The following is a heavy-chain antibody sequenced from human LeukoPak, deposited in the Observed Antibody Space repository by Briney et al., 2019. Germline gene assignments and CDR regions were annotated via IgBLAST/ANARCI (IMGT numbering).Heavy chain of an antibody. CDR1: GFTFSSYA. D-gene: IGHD3-10*01. CDR2: ISGSGGST. J-gene: IGHJ4*02. V-gene: IGHV3-23*01. Sequence: PGGSLRLSCAASGFTFSSYAMSWVRQAPGKGLEWVSAISGSGGSTYYADSVKGRFTISRDNSKNTLYLQMNSLRAEDTAVYYCAKPFGGSGSYYNAASYDYWGQGTLVTVSS. CDR3: AKPFGGSGSYYNAASYDY.